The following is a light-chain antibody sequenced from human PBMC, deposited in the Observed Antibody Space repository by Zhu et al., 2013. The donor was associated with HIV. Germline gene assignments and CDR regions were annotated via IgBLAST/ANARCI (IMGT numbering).Light chain of an antibody. J-gene: IGKJ4*01. V-gene: IGKV3-11*01. CDR1: QSVSSY. CDR2: DAS. CDR3: QQRSNWLLT. Sequence: EIVMTQSPGTLSLSPGERATLSCRASQSVSSYLAWYQQKPGQAPRLLIYDASNRATGIPARFSGSGSGTDFTLTITSLEPEDFAVYYCQQRSNWLLTFGGGTKVEIK.